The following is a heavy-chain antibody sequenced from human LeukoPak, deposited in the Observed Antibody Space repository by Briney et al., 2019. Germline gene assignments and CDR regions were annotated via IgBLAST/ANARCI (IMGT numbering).Heavy chain of an antibody. CDR1: GYTFTGYY. Sequence: ASVKVSCKASGYTFTGYYMHWVRQAPGQGLEWMGWINPNSGGTNYAQKFQGRVTMTRDTSISTAYMELSRLRSDDTAVYYCARGAWSSVRGYAHNMDVWGKGTTVTVSS. V-gene: IGHV1-2*02. D-gene: IGHD2-2*01. J-gene: IGHJ6*03. CDR3: ARGAWSSVRGYAHNMDV. CDR2: INPNSGGT.